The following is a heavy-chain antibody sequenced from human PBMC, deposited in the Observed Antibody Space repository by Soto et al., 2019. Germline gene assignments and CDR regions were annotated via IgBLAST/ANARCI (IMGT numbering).Heavy chain of an antibody. CDR3: ARAVGATDY. CDR2: INAGNGNT. D-gene: IGHD1-26*01. V-gene: IGHV1-3*01. J-gene: IGHJ4*02. CDR1: GYTFTSYA. Sequence: QVQLVQSGAEVKKPGASVKVSCKASGYTFTSYAMNWVRQAPGQRLEWRGWINAGNGNTKYTQKFQGRVTITRDTSAGTADMELSSLRSEDTAVYYCARAVGATDYWGQGTLVTVSS.